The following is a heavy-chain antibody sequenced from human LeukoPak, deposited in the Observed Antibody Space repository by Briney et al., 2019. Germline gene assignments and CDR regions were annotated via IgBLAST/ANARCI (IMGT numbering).Heavy chain of an antibody. CDR1: GFTFSNAW. Sequence: PGGSLRLSCAASGFTFSNAWMSWVRQAPGKGLEWVGRIKSKTDGGTTDYAAPVKGRFTISRDDSKNTLYLQMNSLKTEDTAVYYCTTSRAYYYDSSGYYYYFDYWGQGTLVTVSS. V-gene: IGHV3-15*01. J-gene: IGHJ4*02. D-gene: IGHD3-22*01. CDR3: TTSRAYYYDSSGYYYYFDY. CDR2: IKSKTDGGTT.